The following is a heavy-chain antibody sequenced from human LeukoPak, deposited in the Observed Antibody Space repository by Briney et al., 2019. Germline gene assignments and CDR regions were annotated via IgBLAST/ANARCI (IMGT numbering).Heavy chain of an antibody. Sequence: ASETLSLTCTVSGGSISRSSYYWGWIRQPPGKGLEWIGSIYYSGSTNYNPSLKSRVTISVDTSKDQFSLKLSSVTAADTAVYYCARAGRVDTPNYGMDVWGQGTTVTVSS. D-gene: IGHD5-18*01. V-gene: IGHV4-39*07. CDR3: ARAGRVDTPNYGMDV. J-gene: IGHJ6*02. CDR2: IYYSGST. CDR1: GGSISRSSYY.